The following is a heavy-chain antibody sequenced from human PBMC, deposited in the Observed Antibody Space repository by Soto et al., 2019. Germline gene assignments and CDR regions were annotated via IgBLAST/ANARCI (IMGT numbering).Heavy chain of an antibody. J-gene: IGHJ4*02. CDR3: AKEGDSSRWYFHGDYGYLDY. V-gene: IGHV3-7*04. CDR1: GFTVSIYW. D-gene: IGHD6-13*01. CDR2: IKQDGNEK. Sequence: EVQLVESGGGLVQPGGSLRLSCAASGFTVSIYWMSWVRQAPGKGLERVAKIKQDGNEKYYVDSVKGRFTIARHNAKNSLYLQLNRLRAEDTAVYYCAKEGDSSRWYFHGDYGYLDYWGQGTLVTVSS.